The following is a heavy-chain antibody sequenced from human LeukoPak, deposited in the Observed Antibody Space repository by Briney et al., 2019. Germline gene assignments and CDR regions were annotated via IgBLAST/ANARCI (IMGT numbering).Heavy chain of an antibody. J-gene: IGHJ4*02. CDR2: IRYDGSNK. CDR3: ARDNYYYDSSGYYHFDY. Sequence: GGSLRLSCAASGFTFSSYGMHWVRQAPGKGLEWVAFIRYDGSNKYYADSVKGRFTISRDNAKNSLYLQMNSLRAEDTAVYYCARDNYYYDSSGYYHFDYWGQGTLVTVSS. D-gene: IGHD3-22*01. CDR1: GFTFSSYG. V-gene: IGHV3-30*02.